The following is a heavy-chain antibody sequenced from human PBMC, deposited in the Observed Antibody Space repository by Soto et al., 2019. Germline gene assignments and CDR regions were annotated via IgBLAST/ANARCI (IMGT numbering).Heavy chain of an antibody. J-gene: IGHJ5*02. CDR3: ARDREQQLVRGWWDP. V-gene: IGHV3-30*03. CDR2: ISNDGSNK. D-gene: IGHD6-13*01. CDR1: GFTFSGYG. Sequence: QVQLVESGGGVVQPGRSLRLSCAASGFTFSGYGMHWVRQAPGKGLEWLGVISNDGSNKYYGDSVKGRYTISRDNSKNPLYRQMNSLTAEDTAVYYCARDREQQLVRGWWDPWGQGALVTVSS.